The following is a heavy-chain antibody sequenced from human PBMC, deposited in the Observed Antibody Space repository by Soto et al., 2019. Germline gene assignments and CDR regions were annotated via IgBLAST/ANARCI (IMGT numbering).Heavy chain of an antibody. CDR3: AKSSRGLLAQAAVDY. CDR2: ISGSGGST. J-gene: IGHJ4*02. Sequence: GGSLRLSCAASGFTFSSYAMSWVRQAPGKGLEWVSAISGSGGSTYYADSVKGRFTISRDNSKNTLYLQMNSLRAEDTAVYYCAKSSRGLLAQAAVDYWGQGTLVTVSS. V-gene: IGHV3-23*01. CDR1: GFTFSSYA. D-gene: IGHD6-13*01.